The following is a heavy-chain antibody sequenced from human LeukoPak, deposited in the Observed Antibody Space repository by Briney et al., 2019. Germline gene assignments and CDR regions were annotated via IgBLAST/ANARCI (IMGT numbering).Heavy chain of an antibody. CDR2: IKHSGST. D-gene: IGHD4-17*01. CDR1: SGSFRGYY. Sequence: SETLSLTCTVYSGSFRGYYWSWIRQPPGKGLEWIGEIKHSGSTNYNPSLKSRVTISVDTSKNQFSLKLSSVTAADTAVYYCARARDYARWYFDYWGQGTLVTVSS. CDR3: ARARDYARWYFDY. J-gene: IGHJ4*02. V-gene: IGHV4-34*01.